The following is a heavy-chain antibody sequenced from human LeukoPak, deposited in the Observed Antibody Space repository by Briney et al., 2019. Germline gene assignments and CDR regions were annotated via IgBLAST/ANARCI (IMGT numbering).Heavy chain of an antibody. Sequence: SETLSLTCTVSGGSIYSTSFYWGWIRQPPGKGLEWIGSIYHSGSTYYNPSLKSRVTISVDTSKNQFSLKLSSVTAADTAVYYCARNHREWELLHAKPSHFDCWGQGTLVTVSS. CDR2: IYHSGST. J-gene: IGHJ4*02. CDR3: ARNHREWELLHAKPSHFDC. CDR1: GGSIYSTSFY. D-gene: IGHD1-26*01. V-gene: IGHV4-39*07.